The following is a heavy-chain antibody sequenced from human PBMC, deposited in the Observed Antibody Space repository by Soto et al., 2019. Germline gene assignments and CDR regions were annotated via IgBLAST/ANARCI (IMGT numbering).Heavy chain of an antibody. J-gene: IGHJ5*02. D-gene: IGHD3-22*01. CDR3: ASVYGRESRVYYYDSSGYLS. CDR2: IYYSGST. CDR1: GGSISSGGYY. Sequence: QVQLQESGPGLVKPSQTLSLTCTVSGGSISSGGYYWSWIRQHPGKGLEWIGYIYYSGSTYYNPSFKSRVTISVDTSKNQFSLKLSSVTAADTAVYYCASVYGRESRVYYYDSSGYLSWGQGTLVTVSS. V-gene: IGHV4-31*03.